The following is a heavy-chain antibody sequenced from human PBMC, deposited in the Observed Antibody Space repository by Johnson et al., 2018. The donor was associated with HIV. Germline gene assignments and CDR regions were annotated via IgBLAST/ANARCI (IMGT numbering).Heavy chain of an antibody. CDR3: ARAYTYGAFDI. Sequence: VQLVESGGGLVQPGGSLRLSCAASGFTVSSYYMNWVRQAPGTGLEWVSVIYSGGSKYYADSVKGRFTISRDNSKNTLYLQMNSLRAEDTAVYYCARAYTYGAFDIWGQGTIVTVSS. V-gene: IGHV3-66*02. CDR1: GFTVSSYY. CDR2: IYSGGSK. J-gene: IGHJ3*02. D-gene: IGHD5-18*01.